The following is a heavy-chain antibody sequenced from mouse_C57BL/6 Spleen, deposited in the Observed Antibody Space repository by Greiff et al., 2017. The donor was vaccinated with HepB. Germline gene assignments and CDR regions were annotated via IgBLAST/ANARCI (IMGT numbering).Heavy chain of an antibody. J-gene: IGHJ1*03. Sequence: EVQLQQSGPVLVKPGASVKMSCKASGYTFTDYYMNWVKQSHGKSLEWIGVINPYNGGTSYNQKFKGKATLTVDKSSSTAYMELNSLTSEESAVYYCAEGYGSSYEGYFDVWGTGITVTVSS. CDR3: AEGYGSSYEGYFDV. CDR2: INPYNGGT. CDR1: GYTFTDYY. V-gene: IGHV1-19*01. D-gene: IGHD1-1*01.